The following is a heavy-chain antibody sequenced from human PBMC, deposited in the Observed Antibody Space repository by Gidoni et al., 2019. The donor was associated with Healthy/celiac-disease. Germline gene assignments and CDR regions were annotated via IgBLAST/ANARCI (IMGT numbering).Heavy chain of an antibody. CDR3: AKDFDVLRFLEWYPPSLLGMDV. V-gene: IGHV3-23*01. CDR1: GFTFSSYA. J-gene: IGHJ6*02. CDR2: ISGSGGSR. D-gene: IGHD3-3*01. Sequence: EVQLLESGGGLVQPGGSLRLSCAASGFTFSSYAMRWVRQAPGKGLEWISAISGSGGSRYYTDSVKGRFTISRDNSKNTLYLQMNSLRAEDTAVYYCAKDFDVLRFLEWYPPSLLGMDVWGQGTTVTVSS.